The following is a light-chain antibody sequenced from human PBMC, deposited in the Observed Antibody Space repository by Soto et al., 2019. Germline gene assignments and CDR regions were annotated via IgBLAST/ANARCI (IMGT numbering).Light chain of an antibody. CDR3: GSYTSSSTYYV. V-gene: IGLV2-14*01. Sequence: SVLTQPASVSGSPGQSITISCTGTSSDVGGYNYVSWYQQHPGKAPKLMIYQVTNRPSGVSNRFSGSKSGNTASLTISGLQPEDEADYYCGSYTSSSTYYVFGTGTKVTVL. CDR2: QVT. CDR1: SSDVGGYNY. J-gene: IGLJ1*01.